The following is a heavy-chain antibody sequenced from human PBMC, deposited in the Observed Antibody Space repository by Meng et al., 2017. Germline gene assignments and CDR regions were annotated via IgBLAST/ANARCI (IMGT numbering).Heavy chain of an antibody. CDR1: GGSFSGYY. V-gene: IGHV4-4*07. D-gene: IGHD3-22*01. Sequence: GSLRLSCAVYGGSFSGYYWSWIRQPAGKGLEWIGRIYTSGSTNYNPSLKSRVTMSVDTSKNQFSLKLSSVTAADTAVYYCARDLGPYYYDSRAFDIWGQGTMVTVSS. J-gene: IGHJ3*02. CDR3: ARDLGPYYYDSRAFDI. CDR2: IYTSGST.